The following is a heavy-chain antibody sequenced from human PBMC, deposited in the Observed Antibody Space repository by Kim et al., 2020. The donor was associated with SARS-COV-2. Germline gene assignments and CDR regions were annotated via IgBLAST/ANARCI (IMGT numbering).Heavy chain of an antibody. J-gene: IGHJ4*02. CDR1: GFTFSSYS. D-gene: IGHD3-10*01. CDR3: ARDLMVRGVITLFDY. Sequence: GGSLRLSCAASGFTFSSYSMNWVRQAPGKGLEWVSSISSSSSYIYYADSVKGRFTISRDNAKNSLYLQMNSLRAEDTAVYYCARDLMVRGVITLFDYWGQGTLVTVSS. V-gene: IGHV3-21*04. CDR2: ISSSSSYI.